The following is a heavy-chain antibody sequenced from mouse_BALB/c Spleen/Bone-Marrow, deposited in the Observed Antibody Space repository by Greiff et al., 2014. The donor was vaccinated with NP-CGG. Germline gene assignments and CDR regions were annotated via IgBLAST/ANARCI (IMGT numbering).Heavy chain of an antibody. J-gene: IGHJ3*01. D-gene: IGHD2-4*01. CDR2: ISSGGNT. V-gene: IGHV5-6-5*01. Sequence: DVQLQESGGGLVKPGGSLKLSCAASGFTFSSYAMSWVRQTPEKRLEWVASISSGGNTYYPDSMKGRFTISRDNARNILYLQMSSLRSEDTAMYYCARGGELRPWFAYWGQGTLVTVSA. CDR1: GFTFSSYA. CDR3: ARGGELRPWFAY.